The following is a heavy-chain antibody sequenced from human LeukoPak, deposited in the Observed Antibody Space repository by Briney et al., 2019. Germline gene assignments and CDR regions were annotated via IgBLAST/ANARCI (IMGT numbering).Heavy chain of an antibody. V-gene: IGHV3-33*06. J-gene: IGHJ4*02. CDR1: GFTFSSYG. D-gene: IGHD2-2*01. CDR3: AKAPKRYCTSASCQGYFDY. CDR2: IWYDGNHK. Sequence: GGSLRLSCAASGFTFSSYGMHWVRQAPGKGLEWVAIIWYDGNHKYYVDSVKGRFTISRGNSKNTLYLQMDSLRAEDTAVYYCAKAPKRYCTSASCQGYFDYWGQGTLVTVSS.